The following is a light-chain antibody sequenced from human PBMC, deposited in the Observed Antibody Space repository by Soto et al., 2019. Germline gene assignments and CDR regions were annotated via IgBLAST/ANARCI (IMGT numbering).Light chain of an antibody. CDR2: AAS. Sequence: DIQMTQSPSSLSASVGDRVTITCRASQSNSSHLNWYQQKPGKAPRLLIHAASSLQSAVPSRVSGSGSGSNFSLTISSLQPEDFATYYCQQSNRTPWTFGQGTKLEIK. V-gene: IGKV1-39*01. CDR1: QSNSSH. CDR3: QQSNRTPWT. J-gene: IGKJ2*02.